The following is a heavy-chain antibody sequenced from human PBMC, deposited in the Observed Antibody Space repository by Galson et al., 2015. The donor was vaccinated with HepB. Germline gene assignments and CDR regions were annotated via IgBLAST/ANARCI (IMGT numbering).Heavy chain of an antibody. V-gene: IGHV3-66*02. CDR3: ARAPEWELPHFDY. D-gene: IGHD1-26*01. Sequence: SLRLSCAASGFTVSSNYMSWVRQAPGKGLEWVSVIYSGGSTYYADSVKGRFTISRDNSKNTLYLQMNSLRAEDTAVYYCARAPEWELPHFDYWGQGTLVTVSS. J-gene: IGHJ4*02. CDR2: IYSGGST. CDR1: GFTVSSNY.